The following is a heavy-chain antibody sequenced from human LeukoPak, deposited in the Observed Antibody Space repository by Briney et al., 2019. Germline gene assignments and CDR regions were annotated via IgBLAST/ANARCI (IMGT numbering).Heavy chain of an antibody. V-gene: IGHV4-59*01. CDR1: GGSISRDY. CDR3: ARVDSDWLCPH. D-gene: IGHD3-9*01. Sequence: SETLSLTCTVSGGSISRDYWSWIRQPPGKGLEWIGYIYYTGSTNYNPSLKSRVTISVDTSKNQFSLKLSSVTAVDTAVYYCARVDSDWLCPHWGQGTLVTVSS. CDR2: IYYTGST. J-gene: IGHJ4*02.